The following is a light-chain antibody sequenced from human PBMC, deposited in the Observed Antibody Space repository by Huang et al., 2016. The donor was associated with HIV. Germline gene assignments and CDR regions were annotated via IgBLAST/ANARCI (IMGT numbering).Light chain of an antibody. CDR3: QQHYGTPR. CDR1: ESVLYSSNNKNY. Sequence: DIVMTQSPDSLAVFLGERATINCKSSESVLYSSNNKNYLAWYQQKPGQPPKLLIYWASTRESGVPDRFSGSGSGTDFTLTISSLQAEDVAVYYCQQHYGTPRFGGGTKVEIK. J-gene: IGKJ4*01. V-gene: IGKV4-1*01. CDR2: WAS.